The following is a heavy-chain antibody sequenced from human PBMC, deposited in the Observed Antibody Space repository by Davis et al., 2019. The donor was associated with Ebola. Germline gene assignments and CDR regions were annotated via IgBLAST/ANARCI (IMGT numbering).Heavy chain of an antibody. V-gene: IGHV4-59*08. CDR1: AGSISSYY. CDR3: AGIVLVPAALSRGYYYGMDV. CDR2: IYYSGST. D-gene: IGHD2-2*01. Sequence: SETLSLTCTVSAGSISSYYWSWIRQPPGKGLEWIGSIYYSGSTNYSPSLKSRVTISVDTSKNQFSLKLSSVTAADTAVYYCAGIVLVPAALSRGYYYGMDVWGQGTTVTVSS. J-gene: IGHJ6*02.